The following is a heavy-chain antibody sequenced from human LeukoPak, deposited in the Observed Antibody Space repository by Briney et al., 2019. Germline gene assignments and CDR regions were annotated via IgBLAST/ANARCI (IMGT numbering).Heavy chain of an antibody. D-gene: IGHD3-22*01. J-gene: IGHJ4*02. CDR1: GSSISSVYY. CDR3: ARGPNYYDSSGYIDY. V-gene: IGHV4-38-2*02. Sequence: SETLSLTCTVSGSSISSVYYWGWIRQPPGKGLEWIGSIYHSGSTYYNPSLKSRVTISVDTSKNQFSLKLSSVTAADTAVYYCARGPNYYDSSGYIDYWGQGTLVTVSS. CDR2: IYHSGST.